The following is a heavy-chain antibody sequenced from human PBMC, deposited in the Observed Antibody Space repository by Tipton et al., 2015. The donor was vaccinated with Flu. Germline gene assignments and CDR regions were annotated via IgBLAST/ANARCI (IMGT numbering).Heavy chain of an antibody. J-gene: IGHJ4*02. CDR3: AKDGWDTSGWYPFDY. V-gene: IGHV3-30*02. D-gene: IGHD6-19*01. Sequence: SLRLSCAASGFTFSAYGMNWVRQAPGKGLEWVAFIRYDGSVIYYTDSVKGRFIILRDDSKNTLYLQMSSLRSDDTAVYYCAKDGWDTSGWYPFDYWGQGTLVTVSA. CDR1: GFTFSAYG. CDR2: IRYDGSVI.